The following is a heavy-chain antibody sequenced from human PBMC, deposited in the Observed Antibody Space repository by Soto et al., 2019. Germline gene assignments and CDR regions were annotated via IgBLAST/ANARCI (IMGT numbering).Heavy chain of an antibody. D-gene: IGHD3-16*01. CDR3: ARARGVDS. Sequence: GVSLRLSCAGSGFTFSNHWMNWNRQARGKGLECVANIKANGSEKYWVDSVKGRFTMCRDNAKISLYLQMNSLRAEDTAVYYCARARGVDSWGQGTLVTVSS. CDR1: GFTFSNHW. V-gene: IGHV3-7*03. J-gene: IGHJ5*01. CDR2: IKANGSEK.